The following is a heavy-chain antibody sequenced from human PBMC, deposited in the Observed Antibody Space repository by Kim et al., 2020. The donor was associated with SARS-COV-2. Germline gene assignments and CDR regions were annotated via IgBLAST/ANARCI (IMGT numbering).Heavy chain of an antibody. D-gene: IGHD4-17*01. V-gene: IGHV1-8*01. Sequence: SAPKFKGRLTMTRNTSITTAYMEWSSLRSEDTAVYYCARRNTVTTRTLDYWGQGTLVTVSS. CDR3: ARRNTVTTRTLDY. J-gene: IGHJ4*02.